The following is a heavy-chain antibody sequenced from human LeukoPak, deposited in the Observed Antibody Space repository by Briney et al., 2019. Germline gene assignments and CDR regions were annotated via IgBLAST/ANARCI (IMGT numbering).Heavy chain of an antibody. V-gene: IGHV5-51*01. CDR3: ARGDDSSGYYPGGYFDY. D-gene: IGHD3-22*01. CDR1: GYSFTSYW. J-gene: IGHJ4*02. Sequence: GESLKISCKGSGYSFTSYWIGWVRQMPGKGLEWMGIIYPGDSDTRYSPSFQGQVTISADKSITTAYLQWSSLKASDTAMYYCARGDDSSGYYPGGYFDYWGQGTRVTVSS. CDR2: IYPGDSDT.